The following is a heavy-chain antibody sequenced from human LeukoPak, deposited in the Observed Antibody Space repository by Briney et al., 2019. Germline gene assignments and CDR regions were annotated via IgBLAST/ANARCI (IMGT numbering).Heavy chain of an antibody. V-gene: IGHV4-39*07. CDR3: ARKSREDMIDY. J-gene: IGHJ4*02. Sequence: SETLSLTCSVSGGSIDSTSYFWGWVRQPPGKGLEWIGSIYYTGDAYYNPSLKSRVTISIDTSKNQLSLKLTSVTAADTAVYYCARKSREDMIDYWGQGTLVTVSS. D-gene: IGHD2-2*01. CDR2: IYYTGDA. CDR1: GGSIDSTSYF.